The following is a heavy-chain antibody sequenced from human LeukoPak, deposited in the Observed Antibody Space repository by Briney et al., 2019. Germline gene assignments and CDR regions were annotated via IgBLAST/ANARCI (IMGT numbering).Heavy chain of an antibody. CDR3: AKEYARRVVFYTFEI. Sequence: PGGSLRLSCSASGFIFSNYAMTWVRQAPGKGLEWVSTINYSGEYTYYSDSVEGRFTISRDNSKNTLYLQMNSLRAEGTAVYYCAKEYARRVVFYTFEIWGPRVSGHRLF. D-gene: IGHD2-8*01. CDR1: GFIFSNYA. J-gene: IGHJ3*02. CDR2: INYSGEYT. V-gene: IGHV3-23*01.